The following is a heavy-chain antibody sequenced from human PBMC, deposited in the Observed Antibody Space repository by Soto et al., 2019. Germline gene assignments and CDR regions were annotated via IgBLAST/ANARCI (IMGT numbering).Heavy chain of an antibody. J-gene: IGHJ6*02. CDR1: GGSFSSYA. D-gene: IGHD6-13*01. Sequence: GASVKVSCKASGGSFSSYAISWVRQAPGQGPEWMGGIIPIVGTGNYAQNFQGRVTITADESTSTAYMQLSSLRSEDTAMYYCARVLRAAGRPGMDVWGQGTTVNVSS. CDR2: IIPIVGTG. V-gene: IGHV1-69*13. CDR3: ARVLRAAGRPGMDV.